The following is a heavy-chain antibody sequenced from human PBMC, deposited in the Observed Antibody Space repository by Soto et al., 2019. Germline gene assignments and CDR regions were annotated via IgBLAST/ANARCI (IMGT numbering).Heavy chain of an antibody. V-gene: IGHV4-59*08. CDR2: IYYSGST. D-gene: IGHD6-13*01. Sequence: SETLSLTCTVSGGSISSYYWSWIRQPPGKGLEWIGYIYYSGSTNYNPSLKSRVTISVDTSKNQFSLKLSSVTAADTAVYYCACWYSIEGTNWFDPWGQGTLVTVSS. CDR3: ACWYSIEGTNWFDP. J-gene: IGHJ5*02. CDR1: GGSISSYY.